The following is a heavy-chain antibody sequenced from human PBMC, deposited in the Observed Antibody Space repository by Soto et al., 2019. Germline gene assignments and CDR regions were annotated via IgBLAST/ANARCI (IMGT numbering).Heavy chain of an antibody. CDR3: AKDPTGVGGTSDY. J-gene: IGHJ4*02. CDR1: GFTVSNSA. D-gene: IGHD1-26*01. CDR2: FRGSVVST. Sequence: XVSLSLSFAASGFTVSNSAMNGVRQAPGKGLEWVSAFRGSVVSTYYADSVKGRFTISRDNSKNTLYLQMNSLRVEETAVYYCAKDPTGVGGTSDYWGQGTLVTVYS. V-gene: IGHV3-23*01.